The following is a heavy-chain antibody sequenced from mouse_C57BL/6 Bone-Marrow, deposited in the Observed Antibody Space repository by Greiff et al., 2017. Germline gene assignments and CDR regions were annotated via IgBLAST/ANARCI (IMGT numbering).Heavy chain of an antibody. D-gene: IGHD1-1*01. V-gene: IGHV1-64*01. J-gene: IGHJ2*01. Sequence: VQLQQPGAELVKPGASVKLSCKASGYTFTSYWMHWVKQRPGQGLEWIGMIHPNSGSTNYNEKLKSKATLTADKSSSTAYMELRSLTSEDSAVYFCARDPITTVVSDYWGQGTTLTVSS. CDR3: ARDPITTVVSDY. CDR1: GYTFTSYW. CDR2: IHPNSGST.